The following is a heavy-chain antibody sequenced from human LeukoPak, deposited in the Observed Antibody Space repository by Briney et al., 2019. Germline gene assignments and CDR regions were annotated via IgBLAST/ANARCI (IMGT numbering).Heavy chain of an antibody. J-gene: IGHJ4*02. Sequence: ASVKVSCKASGYTFTSYYMHWVRQAPGQGLEWMGIINPSGGSTSYAQKLQGRVTMTTDTSTSTAYMELRSLRSDDTAVYYCARVFYSGYDYYFDYWGQGTLVTVSS. D-gene: IGHD5-12*01. CDR1: GYTFTSYY. CDR2: INPSGGST. V-gene: IGHV1-46*01. CDR3: ARVFYSGYDYYFDY.